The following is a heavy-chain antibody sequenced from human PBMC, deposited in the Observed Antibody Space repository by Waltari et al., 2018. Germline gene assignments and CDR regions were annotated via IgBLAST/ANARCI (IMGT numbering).Heavy chain of an antibody. CDR1: GYTFTSYA. D-gene: IGHD3-16*01. V-gene: IGHV1-3*01. CDR3: ARVEGAAGLDI. Sequence: QVQLVQSGAEVKKPGASVKVSCKASGYTFTSYAMHWVRQAPGQRLEWMGWINAGNGKTKYPQKFQGRVTITRDTSASTAYMELSSLRSEDTAVYYCARVEGAAGLDIWGQGTMVTVSS. CDR2: INAGNGKT. J-gene: IGHJ3*02.